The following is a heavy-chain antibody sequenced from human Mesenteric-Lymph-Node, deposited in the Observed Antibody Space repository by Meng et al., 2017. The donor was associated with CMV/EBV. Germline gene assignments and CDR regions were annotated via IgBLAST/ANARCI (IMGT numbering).Heavy chain of an antibody. V-gene: IGHV3-15*01. CDR3: TTVHQWLGPEY. D-gene: IGHD6-19*01. J-gene: IGHJ4*02. Sequence: GGSLRLSCAASGFTFSNAWMSWVRQALGKGLEWVGRIKSKTDGGTTDYAAPVKGRFTISRDDSRNTLYLQMNSLKTEDTAVYYCTTVHQWLGPEYWGQGTLVTVSS. CDR1: GFTFSNAW. CDR2: IKSKTDGGTT.